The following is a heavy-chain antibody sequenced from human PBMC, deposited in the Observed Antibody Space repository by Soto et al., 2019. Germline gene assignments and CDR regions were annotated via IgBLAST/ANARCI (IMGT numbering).Heavy chain of an antibody. CDR3: ARDSPATAIRGYGMDV. J-gene: IGHJ6*02. V-gene: IGHV3-21*05. CDR1: GFTFSSYG. Sequence: GGSLRLSCVVSGFTFSSYGMNWVRQAPGKGLEWISLITKNGRSIQYADSVKGRFTISRDNAKNSLYLQMNSLRAEDTAVYYCARDSPATAIRGYGMDVWGQGTTVTVSS. CDR2: ITKNGRSI. D-gene: IGHD2-2*02.